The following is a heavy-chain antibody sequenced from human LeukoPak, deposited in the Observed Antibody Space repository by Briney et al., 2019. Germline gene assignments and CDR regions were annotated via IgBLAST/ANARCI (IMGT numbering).Heavy chain of an antibody. D-gene: IGHD1-26*01. V-gene: IGHV4-61*02. J-gene: IGHJ4*02. CDR3: ARESLGPPYYFDY. CDR1: GGSISTGTDY. CDR2: IYTSGST. Sequence: SETLSLTCTVPGGSISTGTDYWSWIRQPAGKGLEWIGRIYTSGSTNYNPSLKSRVTISVDTSKNQFSLKLSSVTAADTAVYYCARESLGPPYYFDYWGQGTLVTVSS.